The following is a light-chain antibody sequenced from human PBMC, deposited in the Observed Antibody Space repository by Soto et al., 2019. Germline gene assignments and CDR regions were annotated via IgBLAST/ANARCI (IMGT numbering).Light chain of an antibody. CDR1: QSVSSSS. V-gene: IGKV3-20*01. Sequence: EIVVTQSPGTLSLSPGERATLSCRASQSVSSSSLAWYQQKPGQAPRVLIYAASSRANGIPDRFSGSGSGTDFTLTISRLEPEDFAVYYCQQYANSRTFGQGTKVEIK. CDR3: QQYANSRT. CDR2: AAS. J-gene: IGKJ1*01.